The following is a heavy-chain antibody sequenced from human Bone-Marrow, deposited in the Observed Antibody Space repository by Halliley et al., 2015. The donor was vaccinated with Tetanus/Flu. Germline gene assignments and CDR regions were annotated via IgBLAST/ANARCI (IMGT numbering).Heavy chain of an antibody. CDR3: GRGPGSQVDTSGYYYFGF. CDR1: GYSFTTYW. Sequence: QLVQSGAEVAEPGESLKISCKGSGYSFTTYWIGWVRQMPGKGLEWMGVIFPGDSDSRYSPSFRGQVTISADKSINSAYLQWNSLKASDTAMYYCGRGPGSQVDTSGYYYFGFWGQGALVPVSS. V-gene: IGHV5-51*03. J-gene: IGHJ4*02. CDR2: IFPGDSDS. D-gene: IGHD3-22*01.